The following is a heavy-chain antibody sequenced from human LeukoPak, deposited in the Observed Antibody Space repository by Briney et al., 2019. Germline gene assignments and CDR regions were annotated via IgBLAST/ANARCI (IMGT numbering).Heavy chain of an antibody. CDR2: INHSGST. CDR1: GGSFSGYY. J-gene: IGHJ5*02. CDR3: ARKATFRHMVRGASGLDWFDP. D-gene: IGHD3-10*01. Sequence: SETLSLTCAVYGGSFSGYYWSWIRQPPGKGLEWIGEINHSGSTNYNPSLKSRVTISVDTSKNQFSLKLSSVTAADTAVYYCARKATFRHMVRGASGLDWFDPWGQETLVTVSS. V-gene: IGHV4-34*01.